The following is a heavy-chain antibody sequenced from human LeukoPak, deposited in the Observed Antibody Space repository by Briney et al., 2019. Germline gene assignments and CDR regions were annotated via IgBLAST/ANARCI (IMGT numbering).Heavy chain of an antibody. V-gene: IGHV4-59*01. D-gene: IGHD2-8*01. J-gene: IGHJ4*02. CDR2: IYYSGST. CDR3: ARARPDCTNGVCSPFDY. CDR1: GGSISSYY. Sequence: SETLSLTCTVSGGSISSYYWSWIRRPPGKGLEWIGYIYYSGSTNYNPSLKSRVTISVDTSKNQFSLKLSSVTAADTAVYYCARARPDCTNGVCSPFDYWGQGTLVTVSS.